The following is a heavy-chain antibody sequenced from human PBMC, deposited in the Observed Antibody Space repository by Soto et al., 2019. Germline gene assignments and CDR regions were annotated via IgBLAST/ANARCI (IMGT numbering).Heavy chain of an antibody. CDR3: ARHSPDDFWSFDY. CDR1: GGSISSYY. Sequence: PSETLSLTCTVAGGSISSYYLSWIRPPPGKGLEWIGYIYYSGSTNYNPSLKSRVTISVDTSKNQFSLKLSSVTAADTAVYYCARHSPDDFWSFDYWGQGTLVTVSS. D-gene: IGHD3-3*01. V-gene: IGHV4-59*08. CDR2: IYYSGST. J-gene: IGHJ4*02.